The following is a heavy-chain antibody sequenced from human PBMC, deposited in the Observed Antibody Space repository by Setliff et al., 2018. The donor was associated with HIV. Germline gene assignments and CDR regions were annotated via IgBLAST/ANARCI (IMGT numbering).Heavy chain of an antibody. V-gene: IGHV1-18*01. CDR1: GYTFTTYG. Sequence: ASVKVSCKASGYTFTTYGIIWVRQAPGQGLEWMGWISAYNGNTNYAQKLQGRVAMTTDTSTSTAYMELRSLRSDDTAVYYCARVLWELPQGDYWGQGTLVTVSS. J-gene: IGHJ4*02. CDR2: ISAYNGNT. CDR3: ARVLWELPQGDY. D-gene: IGHD1-26*01.